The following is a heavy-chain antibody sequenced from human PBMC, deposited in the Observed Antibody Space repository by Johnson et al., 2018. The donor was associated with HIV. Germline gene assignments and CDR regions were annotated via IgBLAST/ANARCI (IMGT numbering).Heavy chain of an antibody. V-gene: IGHV3-30*02. CDR2: IRYDGSIK. J-gene: IGHJ3*02. Sequence: QVQLVESGGGVVQPGGSLRLSCAASGFTFSSYGMHWVRQAPGKGLEWVAFIRYDGSIKYYADSVKGRFTVSRDNAKNSLYLQMNSLRAEDTAIYYCARGGYLDAFDIWGQGTMVTVSS. D-gene: IGHD6-13*01. CDR3: ARGGYLDAFDI. CDR1: GFTFSSYG.